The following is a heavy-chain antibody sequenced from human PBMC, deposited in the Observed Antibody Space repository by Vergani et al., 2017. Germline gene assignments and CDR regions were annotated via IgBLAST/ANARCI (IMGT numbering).Heavy chain of an antibody. J-gene: IGHJ6*02. CDR1: GGTFSSYT. D-gene: IGHD6-13*01. CDR2: IIPILGIA. V-gene: IGHV1-69*08. Sequence: QVQLVQSGAEVKKPGSSVKVSCKASGGTFSSYTISWVRQAPGQGLEWMGRIIPILGIATYAQKFQGRVTITADKSTSTAYMELSSLRSEDTAVYYCARDSEQQLAFYYYGMDVWGQGTTVTVSS. CDR3: ARDSEQQLAFYYYGMDV.